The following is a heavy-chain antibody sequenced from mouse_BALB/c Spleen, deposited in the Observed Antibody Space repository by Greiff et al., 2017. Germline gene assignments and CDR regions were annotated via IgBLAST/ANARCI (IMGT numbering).Heavy chain of an antibody. Sequence: EVQGVESGGGLVKPGGSLKLSCAASGFAFSSYDMSWVRQTPEKRLEWVAYISSGGGSTYYPDTVKGRFTISRDNAKNTLYLQMSSLKSEDTAMYYCARHVYDPYWGQGTLVTVSA. D-gene: IGHD2-3*01. CDR3: ARHVYDPY. CDR1: GFAFSSYD. J-gene: IGHJ3*01. V-gene: IGHV5-12-1*01. CDR2: ISSGGGST.